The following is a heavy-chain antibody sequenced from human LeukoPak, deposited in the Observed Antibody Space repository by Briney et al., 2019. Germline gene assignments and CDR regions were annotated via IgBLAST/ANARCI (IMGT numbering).Heavy chain of an antibody. Sequence: ASVKVSCKASGYTFTNYDINWVRQATGQGLEWMGWMNPNSGNTGYAQKFQGRVTMTRNTSISTAYMELSSLRSEDTAVYYCARGSRATFGGVIVIPDYWGQGTLVTVSS. CDR2: MNPNSGNT. J-gene: IGHJ4*02. CDR3: ARGSRATFGGVIVIPDY. D-gene: IGHD3-16*02. CDR1: GYTFTNYD. V-gene: IGHV1-8*01.